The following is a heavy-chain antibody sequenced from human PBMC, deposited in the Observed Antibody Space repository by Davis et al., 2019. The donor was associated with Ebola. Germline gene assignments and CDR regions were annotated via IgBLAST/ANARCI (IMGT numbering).Heavy chain of an antibody. CDR2: VSPEGRDQ. J-gene: IGHJ4*02. D-gene: IGHD1-26*01. V-gene: IGHV3-30*03. CDR1: GITFSSYG. Sequence: PGGSLRLSCVVSGITFSSYGMHWVRQAPGKGLEWVAVVSPEGRDQYYADSVKGRFIVSRDNSKNTLYLQMNSLGAEDTAVFYCARKGSPGRYFDYWGQGTLVTVSS. CDR3: ARKGSPGRYFDY.